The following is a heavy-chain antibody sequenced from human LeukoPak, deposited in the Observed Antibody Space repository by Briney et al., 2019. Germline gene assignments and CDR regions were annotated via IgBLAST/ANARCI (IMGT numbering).Heavy chain of an antibody. CDR2: IWYDGSNK. J-gene: IGHJ6*02. Sequence: GGSLRLSCAASGFTFSSYGMHWVRQAPGKGLEWVAVIWYDGSNKYYADSVKGRFTISRDNSKNTLYLQMNSLRAEDTAVYYCARVNLGYCSSTSCSPKHGMDVWGQGTTVTVSS. V-gene: IGHV3-33*01. D-gene: IGHD2-2*01. CDR3: ARVNLGYCSSTSCSPKHGMDV. CDR1: GFTFSSYG.